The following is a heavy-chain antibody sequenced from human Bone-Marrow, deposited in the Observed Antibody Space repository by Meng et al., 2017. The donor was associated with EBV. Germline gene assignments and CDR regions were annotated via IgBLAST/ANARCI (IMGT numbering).Heavy chain of an antibody. CDR1: GGSISNSNYY. V-gene: IGHV4-39*07. Sequence: LQLQEAGPGLVRPSEPLSLSCTVSGGSISNSNYYWGWIRQPPGKGLEWIGSIYYSGTTNYSPSFSSRVTISVDTSNSQFSLRLNSVTAADTAVYYCARDRRRGYFDSSGPFDPWGQGALVTVSS. D-gene: IGHD3-22*01. J-gene: IGHJ5*02. CDR3: ARDRRRGYFDSSGPFDP. CDR2: IYYSGTT.